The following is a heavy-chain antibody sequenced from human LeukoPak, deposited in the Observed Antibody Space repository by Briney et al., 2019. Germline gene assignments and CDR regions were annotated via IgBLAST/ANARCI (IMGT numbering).Heavy chain of an antibody. CDR1: GFTFSSYW. D-gene: IGHD1-26*01. V-gene: IGHV3-74*01. Sequence: GGSLRLSCAASGFTFSSYWMHWVRQAPGKGLVWVSRINSDGSSTSYADSVKGRFTISRDNSKNTLYLQMNSLRAEDTAVYYCARDTPYSYYRLLDYWGQGTLVTVSS. CDR3: ARDTPYSYYRLLDY. CDR2: INSDGSST. J-gene: IGHJ4*02.